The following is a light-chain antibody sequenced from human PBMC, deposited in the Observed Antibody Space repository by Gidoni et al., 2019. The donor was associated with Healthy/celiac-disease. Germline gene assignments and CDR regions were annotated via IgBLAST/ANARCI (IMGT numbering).Light chain of an antibody. CDR1: QSISSY. Sequence: DIQMTQSPSSLSASVVDRVTITCRSSQSISSYLNWYQQNPGKAPKLLIYAASSLQSGVLSRFSGSGSGTDFTLNISSLQPEDFATYYCQQRYSPPPITFGQGTRLEIK. CDR2: AAS. J-gene: IGKJ5*01. CDR3: QQRYSPPPIT. V-gene: IGKV1-39*01.